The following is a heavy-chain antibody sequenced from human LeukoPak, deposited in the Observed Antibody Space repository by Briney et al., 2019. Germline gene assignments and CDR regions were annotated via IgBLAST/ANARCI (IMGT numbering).Heavy chain of an antibody. D-gene: IGHD3-22*01. CDR1: GFTFSSYS. Sequence: GGSLRLSCAATGFTFSSYSMNWVRQAPGKGLEWVSSISSSSSYIYYADSVKGRFTISRDNAKNSLYLQMNSLRAEDTAVYYCASSFISYDSSGYYEIGYWGQGTLVTVSS. J-gene: IGHJ4*02. V-gene: IGHV3-21*01. CDR3: ASSFISYDSSGYYEIGY. CDR2: ISSSSSYI.